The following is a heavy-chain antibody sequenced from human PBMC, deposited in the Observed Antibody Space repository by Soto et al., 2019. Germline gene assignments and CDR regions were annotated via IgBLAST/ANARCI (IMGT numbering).Heavy chain of an antibody. CDR2: IYPGDPDT. CDR1: GYSFTSYW. Sequence: PGESLKISCKGSGYSFTSYWIGWVRQMPGKGLEWMGIIYPGDPDTRYSPSFQGQVTISADKSISTAYLQWSSLKASDTAMYYCARSVVVPAVIPDAFDIWGQGTMVTVSS. J-gene: IGHJ3*02. D-gene: IGHD2-2*02. V-gene: IGHV5-51*01. CDR3: ARSVVVPAVIPDAFDI.